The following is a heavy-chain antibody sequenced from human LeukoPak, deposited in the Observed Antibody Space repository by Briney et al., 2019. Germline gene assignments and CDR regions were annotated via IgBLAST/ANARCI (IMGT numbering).Heavy chain of an antibody. V-gene: IGHV4-59*01. D-gene: IGHD4-17*01. CDR1: GGSISSYD. J-gene: IGHJ6*02. CDR3: ARTDYELHYGMDV. Sequence: SETLSLTCTVSGGSISSYDWSWIRQPPAKGLEWIGDISYSGSSNYNPSLKSRVTISLDTSKKQFSLKMSSVTAADTAVYYCARTDYELHYGMDVWGQGTTVTVSS. CDR2: ISYSGSS.